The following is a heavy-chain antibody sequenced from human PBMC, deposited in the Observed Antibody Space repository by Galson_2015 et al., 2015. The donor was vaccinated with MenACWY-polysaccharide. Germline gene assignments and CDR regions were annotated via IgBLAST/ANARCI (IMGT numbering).Heavy chain of an antibody. V-gene: IGHV3-23*01. CDR2: SGSGGGL. CDR3: AKDSTDFWSVAGRFDH. J-gene: IGHJ5*02. Sequence: SLRLSCAASGFSFSAYGTSWVRQAPGRGLEWVSGSGSGGGLYYADSVKGRFTISRDNSKNTLYLQMNSLRAEDTAVYYCAKDSTDFWSVAGRFDHWGQGTLVTVSS. CDR1: GFSFSAYG. D-gene: IGHD3-3*01.